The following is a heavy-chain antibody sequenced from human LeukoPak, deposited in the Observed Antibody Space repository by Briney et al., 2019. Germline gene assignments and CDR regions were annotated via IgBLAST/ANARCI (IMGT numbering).Heavy chain of an antibody. D-gene: IGHD3-22*01. V-gene: IGHV1-3*01. J-gene: IGHJ4*02. CDR3: ARSYDSSGYYYPLDY. Sequence: ASAKVACKACGYTFTSYAMHWVRQAPAQTLEWMGWINAGNGNTKYSQKFQGRVTITRDTSASTAYMELSSLRSEDTAVYYCARSYDSSGYYYPLDYWGQRTLVTVSS. CDR1: GYTFTSYA. CDR2: INAGNGNT.